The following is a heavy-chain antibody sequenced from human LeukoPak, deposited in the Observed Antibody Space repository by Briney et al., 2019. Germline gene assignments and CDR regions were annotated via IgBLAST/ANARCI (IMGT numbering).Heavy chain of an antibody. CDR1: GGSISSYY. Sequence: SETLSLTCTVSGGSISSYYWSWIRQPAGKGLEWIGRIYTSGSTNYNPSLKSRVTISVDKSKNQFSLKLGSVTAADTAVYYCARVSLRNYFDYWGQGTLVTVSS. CDR2: IYTSGST. J-gene: IGHJ4*02. CDR3: ARVSLRNYFDY. V-gene: IGHV4-4*07. D-gene: IGHD3-22*01.